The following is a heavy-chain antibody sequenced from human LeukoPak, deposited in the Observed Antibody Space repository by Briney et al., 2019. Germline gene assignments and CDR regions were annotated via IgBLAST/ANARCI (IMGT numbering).Heavy chain of an antibody. CDR1: GGSFSGYY. CDR2: INHIGST. Sequence: SETLSLTCAVYGGSFSGYYWSWIRRPPGKGLEWIGEINHIGSTNYNPSLKSRVTISVDTSKNQFSLKLSSVTAADTAVYYCARQRITMVRGITDYYYYYYMDVWDKGTTVTISS. J-gene: IGHJ6*03. D-gene: IGHD3-10*01. V-gene: IGHV4-34*01. CDR3: ARQRITMVRGITDYYYYYYMDV.